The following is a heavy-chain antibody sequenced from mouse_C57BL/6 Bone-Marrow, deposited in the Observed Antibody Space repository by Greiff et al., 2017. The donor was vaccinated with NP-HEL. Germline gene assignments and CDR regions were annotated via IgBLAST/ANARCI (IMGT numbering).Heavy chain of an antibody. J-gene: IGHJ4*01. D-gene: IGHD2-4*01. CDR2: IRNKANGYTT. CDR3: ARSIYDDYADDPFYAMDY. Sequence: EVMLVESGGGLVQPGGSLSLSCAASGFTFTDYYMSWVRQPPGKALEWLVFIRNKANGYTTDYSASVKGRFTISRANFQTILYLQMNALRAEDSATYFCARSIYDDYADDPFYAMDYWGQGTSVTVSS. V-gene: IGHV7-3*01. CDR1: GFTFTDYY.